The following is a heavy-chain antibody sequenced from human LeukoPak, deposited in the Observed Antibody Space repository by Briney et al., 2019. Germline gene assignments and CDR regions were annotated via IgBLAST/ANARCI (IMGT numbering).Heavy chain of an antibody. V-gene: IGHV3-23*01. D-gene: IGHD2/OR15-2a*01. J-gene: IGHJ4*02. CDR1: GFTFSSYA. CDR3: AKPLSSFYYFDY. CDR2: ISGSGGST. Sequence: LTGGSLRLSCAASGFTFSSYAMSWVRQAPGKGLEWVSAISGSGGSTYYADSVKGRFTISRDNSKNTLYLQMNSLRAEDTAVYYCAKPLSSFYYFDYWGQGTLVTVSS.